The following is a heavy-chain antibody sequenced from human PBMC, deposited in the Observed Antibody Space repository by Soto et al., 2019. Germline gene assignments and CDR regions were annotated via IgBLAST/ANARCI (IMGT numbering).Heavy chain of an antibody. V-gene: IGHV4-59*01. Sequence: LSLTCSVSTASIGSYYWSWIRQPPGKGLEWIGYIHYSGSTKYNPSLKGRVTISIDTSKNQFSLKLTSVTAADTAVYYCARVGWTTVGYYFDYWGQGALVTVSS. D-gene: IGHD4-17*01. CDR1: TASIGSYY. J-gene: IGHJ4*02. CDR2: IHYSGST. CDR3: ARVGWTTVGYYFDY.